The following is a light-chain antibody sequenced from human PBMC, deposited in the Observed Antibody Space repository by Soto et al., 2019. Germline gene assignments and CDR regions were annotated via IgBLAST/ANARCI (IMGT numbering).Light chain of an antibody. J-gene: IGLJ3*02. V-gene: IGLV1-44*01. Sequence: QSVLTQPPSASGTPGQRVTISCSGSTSNIGSKIVTWYQQFPGTAPKLLIYNTNQRPSGVPDRFSASKSGTSASLAISGLQSEDEAVYYCASWDVSLNGVLFGGGTKVTVL. CDR3: ASWDVSLNGVL. CDR1: TSNIGSKI. CDR2: NTN.